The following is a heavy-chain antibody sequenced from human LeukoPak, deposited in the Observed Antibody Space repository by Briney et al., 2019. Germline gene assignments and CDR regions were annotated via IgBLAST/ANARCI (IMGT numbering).Heavy chain of an antibody. Sequence: GGSLRLSCAASGFTFNTFPMIWVRQAPGKGLEWVSAISINGDSTYYADSVKGRFTISRDNSKNTLYLQMNSPRAEDTAVYYCANSDTAMGDYDYWGQGTLVTVSS. CDR3: ANSDTAMGDYDY. CDR1: GFTFNTFP. D-gene: IGHD5-18*01. V-gene: IGHV3-23*01. CDR2: ISINGDST. J-gene: IGHJ4*02.